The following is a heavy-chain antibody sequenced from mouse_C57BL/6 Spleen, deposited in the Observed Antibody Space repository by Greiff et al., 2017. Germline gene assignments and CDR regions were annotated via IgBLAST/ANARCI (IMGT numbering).Heavy chain of an antibody. CDR3: AKLFITTVVAPDY. J-gene: IGHJ4*01. Sequence: DVKLVESGGGLVKPGGSLKLSCAASGFTFSDYGMHWVRQAPEKGLEWVAYISSGSSTIYYADTVKGRFTISRDNAKNTLFLQMTSLRSEDTAMYYCAKLFITTVVAPDYWGQGTSVTVSS. D-gene: IGHD1-1*01. V-gene: IGHV5-17*01. CDR2: ISSGSSTI. CDR1: GFTFSDYG.